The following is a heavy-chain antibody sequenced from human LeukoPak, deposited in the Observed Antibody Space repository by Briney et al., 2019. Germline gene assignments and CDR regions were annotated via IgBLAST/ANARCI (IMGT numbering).Heavy chain of an antibody. Sequence: SQTLSLTCAISGDSVSSNSAAWNWIRQSPSRGLEWLGRTYYRSKWYNDYAVSVKSRITINPDTSKNQFSLQLNSVTPEDTAVYYCAREGDYYDSSGYWENKRYFDYWGQGTLVTVSS. J-gene: IGHJ4*02. CDR1: GDSVSSNSAA. D-gene: IGHD3-22*01. CDR3: AREGDYYDSSGYWENKRYFDY. CDR2: TYYRSKWYN. V-gene: IGHV6-1*01.